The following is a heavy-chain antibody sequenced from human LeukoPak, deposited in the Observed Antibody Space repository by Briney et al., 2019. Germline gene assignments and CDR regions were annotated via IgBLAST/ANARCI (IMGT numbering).Heavy chain of an antibody. CDR2: ISGSGGST. CDR1: GFTFSSYA. Sequence: GGSLRLSCAASGFTFSSYAMSWVRQAPGKGLEWVSAISGSGGSTYYADSVRGRFTISRDNSKNTLYLQMDSLRPEDTAVYYCAKQYGGYFEYWGQGTLVSVSS. D-gene: IGHD6-13*01. J-gene: IGHJ4*02. CDR3: AKQYGGYFEY. V-gene: IGHV3-23*01.